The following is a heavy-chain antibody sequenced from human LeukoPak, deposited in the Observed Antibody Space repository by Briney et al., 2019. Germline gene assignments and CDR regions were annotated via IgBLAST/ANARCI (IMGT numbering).Heavy chain of an antibody. CDR1: SGSFSGYY. D-gene: IGHD5-18*01. V-gene: IGHV4-34*01. J-gene: IGHJ4*02. CDR3: ARGGYAVDY. CDR2: INHSGST. Sequence: SETLSLTCAVYSGSFSGYYWSWIRQPPGKGLEWIGEINHSGSTNYNPSLKSRVTISVDTSKNQFSLKLSSVTAADTAVYYCARGGYAVDYWGQGTLVTVSS.